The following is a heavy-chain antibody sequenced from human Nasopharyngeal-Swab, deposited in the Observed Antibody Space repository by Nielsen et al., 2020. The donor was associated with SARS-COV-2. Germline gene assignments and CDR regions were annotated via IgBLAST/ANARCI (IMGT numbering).Heavy chain of an antibody. Sequence: GESLKISCKASGYSFTSYWIGWVRQMPGKGLEWMGIICPGDSGTRYSPSFQSQVTISADKSISTAYLQWSSLKASDTAIYYCARGVGIAAQNWFDPWGQGTLVTVSS. D-gene: IGHD6-6*01. CDR1: GYSFTSYW. CDR2: ICPGDSGT. CDR3: ARGVGIAAQNWFDP. J-gene: IGHJ5*02. V-gene: IGHV5-51*01.